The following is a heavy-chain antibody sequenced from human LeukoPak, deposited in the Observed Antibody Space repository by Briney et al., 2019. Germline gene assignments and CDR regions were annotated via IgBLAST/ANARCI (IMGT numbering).Heavy chain of an antibody. CDR1: GGSISSGDYY. V-gene: IGHV4-30-4*08. CDR3: ARGSGYDGFDY. D-gene: IGHD5-12*01. J-gene: IGHJ4*02. CDR2: IYYSGST. Sequence: SETLPLTCTVSGGSISSGDYYWSWIRQPPGKGLEWIGYIYYSGSTYYNPSLKSRVTISVDTSKNQFSLKLSSVTAADTAVYYCARGSGYDGFDYWGQGTLVTVSS.